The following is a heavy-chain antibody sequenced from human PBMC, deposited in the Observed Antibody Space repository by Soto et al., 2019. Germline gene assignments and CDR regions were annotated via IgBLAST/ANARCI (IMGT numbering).Heavy chain of an antibody. V-gene: IGHV3-15*05. CDR3: TARQD. CDR2: IKSKSDGGTT. Sequence: EVQLVEAGGGLVKPGGSLRLSCAASGLSFGDAWMSWVRQAPGKGLEWVGRIKSKSDGGTTDYAAPVKGRFAISRDDSENTLFLQMSGLKIEVTAGHYCTARQDWCQGTLVIVSS. CDR1: GLSFGDAW. J-gene: IGHJ1*01.